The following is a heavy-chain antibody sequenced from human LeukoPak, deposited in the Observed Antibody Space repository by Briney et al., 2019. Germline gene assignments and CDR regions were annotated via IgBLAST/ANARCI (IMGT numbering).Heavy chain of an antibody. J-gene: IGHJ2*01. V-gene: IGHV4-30-2*01. Sequence: SQTLSLTCAVSGGSISSGGYSWSWIRQPPGKGLEWIGYIYHSGSTYYNPSLKSRVTISVDRSKNQFSLKLSSVTAADTAVYYCARDRNYYGSGTQGYFDLWGRGTLVTVSS. CDR1: GGSISSGGYS. CDR2: IYHSGST. D-gene: IGHD3-10*01. CDR3: ARDRNYYGSGTQGYFDL.